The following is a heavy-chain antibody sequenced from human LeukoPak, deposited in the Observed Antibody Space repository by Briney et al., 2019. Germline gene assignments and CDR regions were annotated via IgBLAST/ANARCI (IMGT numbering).Heavy chain of an antibody. CDR1: GGSFSGYY. CDR2: INHSGST. D-gene: IGHD4-17*01. CDR3: ARSYGESDDY. J-gene: IGHJ4*02. Sequence: PSETLSLTCAVYGGSFSGYYWTWIRQAPGKGLEWIGEINHSGSTNYNPSLKSRVTISVDTSKNQFSLKLSSVTAADTAVYYCARSYGESDDYWGQGTLVTVSS. V-gene: IGHV4-34*01.